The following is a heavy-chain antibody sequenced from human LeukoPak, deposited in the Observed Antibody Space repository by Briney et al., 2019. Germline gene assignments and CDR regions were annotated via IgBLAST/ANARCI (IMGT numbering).Heavy chain of an antibody. CDR3: ARSMADFWSGQGAFDI. CDR2: ISAYNGNT. CDR1: GYTFTSYG. D-gene: IGHD3-3*01. Sequence: EASVKVSCKASGYTFTSYGISWVRQAPGQGLEWMGWISAYNGNTNYAQKLQGRVTMTTDTSTSTAYMELRSLRSDDTAVYYCARSMADFWSGQGAFDIWGQGTMVTVSS. J-gene: IGHJ3*02. V-gene: IGHV1-18*01.